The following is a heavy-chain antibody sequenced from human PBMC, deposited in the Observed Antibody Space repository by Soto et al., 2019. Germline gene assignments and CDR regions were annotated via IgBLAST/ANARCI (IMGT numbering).Heavy chain of an antibody. CDR1: GGSISSGVYY. V-gene: IGHV4-31*03. D-gene: IGHD6-19*01. CDR2: IYYSGST. J-gene: IGHJ4*02. Sequence: SETVSRTCTVSGGSISSGVYYWSWSRQPPGRGVEWSGNIYYSGSTYYNPSLKSRVTISVDTAQNRFSLKLSVVTAVATTVYYGASASAVAGPAGLFAYWGQGTLV. CDR3: ASASAVAGPAGLFAY.